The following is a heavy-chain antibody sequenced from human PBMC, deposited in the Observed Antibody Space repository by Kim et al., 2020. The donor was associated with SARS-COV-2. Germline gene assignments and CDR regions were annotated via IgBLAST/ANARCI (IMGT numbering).Heavy chain of an antibody. Sequence: YNTSLKSRVTISIDTSKNQFSLKLISVTDADTAVYFCARHDYGDYKWFDPWGQGTLVTVSS. J-gene: IGHJ5*02. D-gene: IGHD4-17*01. CDR3: ARHDYGDYKWFDP. V-gene: IGHV4-39*01.